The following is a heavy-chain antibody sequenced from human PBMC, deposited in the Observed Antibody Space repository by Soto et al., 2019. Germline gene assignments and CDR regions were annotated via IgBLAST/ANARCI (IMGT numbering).Heavy chain of an antibody. Sequence: QVQSVQSGAELRKPGASVKVSCQAYGYRFSSYGVHWLRQAPGQGLEWMGWIDPNNGNRNYAQKFEDRLSMTTATSTNTIYMELKSLKSDDTAIYYCARDRLRGYDSSGFYSWGQGTLVTVSS. CDR2: IDPNNGNR. D-gene: IGHD3-22*01. V-gene: IGHV1-18*01. J-gene: IGHJ4*02. CDR1: GYRFSSYG. CDR3: ARDRLRGYDSSGFYS.